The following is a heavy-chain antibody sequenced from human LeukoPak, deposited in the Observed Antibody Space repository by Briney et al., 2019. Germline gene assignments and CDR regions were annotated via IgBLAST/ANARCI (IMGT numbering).Heavy chain of an antibody. J-gene: IGHJ6*02. CDR3: ARGLLNIAARPGYYYYGMDV. CDR1: GDSVSSNSAA. V-gene: IGHV6-1*01. D-gene: IGHD6-6*01. CDR2: TYYRSKWYN. Sequence: SQTLSLTCAISGDSVSSNSAAWNWIRQSPSRGLEWLGGTYYRSKWYNDYAVSVRSRITINPDTSKNQFSLQLNSVTPEDTAVYYCARGLLNIAARPGYYYYGMDVWGQGTTVTVSS.